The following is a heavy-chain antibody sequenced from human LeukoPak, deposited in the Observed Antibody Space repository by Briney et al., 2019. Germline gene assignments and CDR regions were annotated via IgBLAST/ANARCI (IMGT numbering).Heavy chain of an antibody. D-gene: IGHD6-13*01. CDR2: IKSKTDGGTT. CDR3: TTEVAIAAAGTLFDY. CDR1: GFTFSNAW. Sequence: GGSLRLSCAASGFTFSNAWMSWVRQAPRKGLEWVGRIKSKTDGGTTDYAAPVKGRFTISRDDSKNTLYLQMNSLKTEDTAVYYCTTEVAIAAAGTLFDYWGQGTLVTVPS. J-gene: IGHJ4*02. V-gene: IGHV3-15*01.